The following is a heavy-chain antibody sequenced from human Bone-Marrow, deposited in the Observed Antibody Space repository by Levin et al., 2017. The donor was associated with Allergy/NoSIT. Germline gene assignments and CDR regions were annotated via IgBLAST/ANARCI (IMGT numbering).Heavy chain of an antibody. CDR1: GFTFSSYG. CDR3: ASGGRWLQSPFDY. CDR2: IWYDGSNK. V-gene: IGHV3-33*01. J-gene: IGHJ4*02. D-gene: IGHD5-24*01. Sequence: LSLTCAASGFTFSSYGMHWVRQAPGKGLEWVAVIWYDGSNKYYADSVKGRFTISRDNSKNTLYLQMNSLRAEDTAVYYCASGGRWLQSPFDYWGQGTLVTVSS.